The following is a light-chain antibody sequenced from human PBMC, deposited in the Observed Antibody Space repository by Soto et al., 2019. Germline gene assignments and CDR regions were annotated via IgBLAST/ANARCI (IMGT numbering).Light chain of an antibody. J-gene: IGKJ3*01. V-gene: IGKV3-20*01. CDR2: GAC. CDR1: QSVGSSY. Sequence: EIVLRQSPGTLSLSPGDRATLSCRASQSVGSSYLALYQQKPGQAPRLLIYGACNRATGMPDRFRGSGSGTDFTLTISRLEPEDFAVYYCQQYGSSFTFGPGTKVDI. CDR3: QQYGSSFT.